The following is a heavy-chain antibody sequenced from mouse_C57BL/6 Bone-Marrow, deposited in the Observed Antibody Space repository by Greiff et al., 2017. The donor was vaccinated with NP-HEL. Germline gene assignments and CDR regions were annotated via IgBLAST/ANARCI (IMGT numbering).Heavy chain of an antibody. CDR2: IRSKSNNYAT. CDR3: VRWLRRYYAMDY. V-gene: IGHV10-1*01. D-gene: IGHD2-2*01. Sequence: EVQVVESGRGLVQPKGSLKLSCAASGFSFNTYAMNWVRQAPGKGLEWVARIRSKSNNYATYYADSVKDRFTISRDDSESMLYLQMNNLKTEDTAMYYCVRWLRRYYAMDYWGQGTSVTVSS. J-gene: IGHJ4*01. CDR1: GFSFNTYA.